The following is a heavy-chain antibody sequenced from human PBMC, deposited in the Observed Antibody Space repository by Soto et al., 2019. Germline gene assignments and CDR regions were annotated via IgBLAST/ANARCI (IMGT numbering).Heavy chain of an antibody. J-gene: IGHJ4*02. Sequence: SETLSLTCTVSGGSISSEGYYWSWFRQLPGKGLEWIGDIYYSGTTYHNPSLRSRLTISGDASKNQFSLKLSSVTAADTALYYCARGRGYSYGPYYFDYWGQGTLVTVS. D-gene: IGHD5-18*01. CDR1: GGSISSEGYY. CDR3: ARGRGYSYGPYYFDY. V-gene: IGHV4-31*03. CDR2: IYYSGTT.